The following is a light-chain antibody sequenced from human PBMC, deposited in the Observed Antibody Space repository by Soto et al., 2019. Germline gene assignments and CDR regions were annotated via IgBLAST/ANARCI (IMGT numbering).Light chain of an antibody. CDR1: SSDVGGYDY. J-gene: IGLJ3*02. CDR3: LSYTSINTRV. CDR2: EVG. Sequence: QSALTQPASVSGSPGQSITISCTGTSSDVGGYDYVSWYQQHPGKAPKLMIYEVGNRPSGVSNRFSGAKSGNTASLTISGLQAEDEADYYCLSYTSINTRVFGGVTKLTVL. V-gene: IGLV2-14*01.